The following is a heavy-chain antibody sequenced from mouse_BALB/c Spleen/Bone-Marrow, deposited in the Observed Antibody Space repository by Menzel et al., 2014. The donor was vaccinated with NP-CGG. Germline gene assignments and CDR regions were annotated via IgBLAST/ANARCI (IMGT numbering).Heavy chain of an antibody. V-gene: IGHV5-12-1*01. CDR2: ITNGGDNT. CDR3: VRHKNYYARDY. Sequence: EVQLVESGGGLVKPGGSLKLSCAASGFAFSRYDMSWARQTPEKRLEWVAYITNGGDNTYYPDTVKGRFTISRDNAKNTLYLQMSSLKSEDTAMYYCVRHKNYYARDYWGQGTSVTVSS. J-gene: IGHJ4*01. CDR1: GFAFSRYD.